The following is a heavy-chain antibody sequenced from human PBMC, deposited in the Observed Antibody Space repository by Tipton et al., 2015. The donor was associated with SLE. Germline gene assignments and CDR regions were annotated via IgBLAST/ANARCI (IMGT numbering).Heavy chain of an antibody. CDR2: INHSGST. CDR1: GGSFSGYY. CDR3: ARRKYSLHTSRGWFDP. D-gene: IGHD5-18*01. V-gene: IGHV4-34*01. Sequence: TLSLTCAVYGGSFSGYYWSWIRQPPGKGLEWIGEINHSGSTNCNPSFKSRVTISVDTSKNQFSLKLNSVTAADTAVYYCARRKYSLHTSRGWFDPWGQGTLVTVSS. J-gene: IGHJ5*02.